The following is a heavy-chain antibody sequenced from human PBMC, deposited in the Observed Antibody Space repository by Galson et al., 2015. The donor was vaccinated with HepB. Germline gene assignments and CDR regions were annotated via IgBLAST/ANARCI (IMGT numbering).Heavy chain of an antibody. CDR2: IWPDTITA. CDR3: VKEGPPSLGFGMDV. D-gene: IGHD3-16*01. Sequence: SLRLSCAASGFSFSTYGMEWVRQTPGKGPEWVAIIWPDTITAYYAQSVKGRFTIPRDNSHNMVFLQMNGLRDADTATYYCVKEGPPSLGFGMDVWGQGTSVIVSS. J-gene: IGHJ6*01. V-gene: IGHV3-33*06. CDR1: GFSFSTYG.